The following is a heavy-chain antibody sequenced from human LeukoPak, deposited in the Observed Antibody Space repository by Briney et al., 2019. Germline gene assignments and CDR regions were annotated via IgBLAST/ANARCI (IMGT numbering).Heavy chain of an antibody. CDR2: IWYDGGKK. CDR3: VRYCNGGSCYRAAFDV. CDR1: GFTFSDYG. J-gene: IGHJ3*01. D-gene: IGHD2-15*01. Sequence: PGRSLRLSCAASGFTFSDYGMYWVRQAPGKGLEWVALIWYDGGKKYYTDSVRGRFTISRDNSENTLYLQMDSLRAEDTAVYYCVRYCNGGSCYRAAFDVWGPGTMVTVSS. V-gene: IGHV3-33*01.